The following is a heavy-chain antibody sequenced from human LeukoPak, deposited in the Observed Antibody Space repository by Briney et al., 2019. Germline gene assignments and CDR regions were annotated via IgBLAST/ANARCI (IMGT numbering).Heavy chain of an antibody. V-gene: IGHV3-23*01. D-gene: IGHD3-10*01. CDR1: GFTFSSYA. Sequence: GRSLRLSCAASGFTFSSYAMSWVRQAPGKGLEWVSAISGSGGSTYYADSVKGRFTISRVNSKNTLYLQMNSLRAEDTAVYYCAKDLVTMVRGVITPVAFDIWGQGTMVTVSS. J-gene: IGHJ3*02. CDR2: ISGSGGST. CDR3: AKDLVTMVRGVITPVAFDI.